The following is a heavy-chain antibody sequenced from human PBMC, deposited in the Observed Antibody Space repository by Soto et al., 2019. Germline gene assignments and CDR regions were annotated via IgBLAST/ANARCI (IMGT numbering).Heavy chain of an antibody. J-gene: IGHJ4*02. CDR3: AREGASGSHIGY. Sequence: QVQLVQSGAEVKKPGSSVKVSCKASGGTFSSYAISWVRQAPGQGLEWMGGSIPIFGTANYAEKFQGRVTITADQSTSTAYMELRSLRSEGTAVYYCAREGASGSHIGYWGQGTLVTVSS. CDR1: GGTFSSYA. V-gene: IGHV1-69*01. CDR2: SIPIFGTA. D-gene: IGHD3-22*01.